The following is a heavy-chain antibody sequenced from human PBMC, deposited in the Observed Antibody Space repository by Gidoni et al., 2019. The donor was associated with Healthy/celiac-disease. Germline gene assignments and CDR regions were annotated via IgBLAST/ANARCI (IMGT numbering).Heavy chain of an antibody. CDR1: VYSFSSGYY. J-gene: IGHJ4*02. Sequence: QVQLQESGPGLVKPSATLSLTCPAPVYSFSSGYYWGWIRHPPGMGLEWVGSIYHSGSTYYNPSIKSRVTISVDTSKHQFSLKLSSVTAADTAVYYCARVQTPVAGSFDCWGQGTLVTVSS. D-gene: IGHD6-19*01. CDR3: ARVQTPVAGSFDC. V-gene: IGHV4-38-2*02. CDR2: IYHSGST.